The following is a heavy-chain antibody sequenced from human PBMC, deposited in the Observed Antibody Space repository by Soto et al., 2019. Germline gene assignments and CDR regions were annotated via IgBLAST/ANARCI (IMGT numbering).Heavy chain of an antibody. CDR3: ARLALYCSSTSCYSYYYYYGMDV. J-gene: IGHJ6*02. V-gene: IGHV4-34*01. CDR1: GGSFSNYY. D-gene: IGHD2-2*01. CDR2: INHSGST. Sequence: QVQLQQWGAGLLKPSETLSLTCAVYGGSFSNYYWSWIRQPPGKGLEWIGEINHSGSTNYNPSLKSRVTISVDTSKNQFSLQLSSVTAADTAVYYSARLALYCSSTSCYSYYYYYGMDVWGQGTTVTVSS.